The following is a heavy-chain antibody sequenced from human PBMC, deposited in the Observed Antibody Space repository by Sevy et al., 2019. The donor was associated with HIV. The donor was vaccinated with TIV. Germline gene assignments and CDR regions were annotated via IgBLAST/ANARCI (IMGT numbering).Heavy chain of an antibody. D-gene: IGHD3-22*01. CDR2: VSGSGGST. Sequence: GGSLRLSCAVSGFTLTSYAMNWVRQAPGKGLEWVSGVSGSGGSTYYADSVKGRFTISRDNSRNTLYLQINSLRDEDTAVYYCVKDVAYDNTYLDYWGQGTLVTVSS. V-gene: IGHV3-23*01. J-gene: IGHJ4*02. CDR1: GFTLTSYA. CDR3: VKDVAYDNTYLDY.